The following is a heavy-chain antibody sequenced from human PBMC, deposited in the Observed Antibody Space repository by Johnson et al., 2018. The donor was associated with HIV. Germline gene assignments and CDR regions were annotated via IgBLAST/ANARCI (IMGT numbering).Heavy chain of an antibody. D-gene: IGHD6-13*01. Sequence: VQLVESGGGVVQPGGSLRLSCAASGFTVSSNYMSWVRQAPGKGLEWVGRINSRTDGGTTDSAAPVKGRFPISRDDSKNTLDLQMNSLKTEDTAVYYCTTDWYSSSWYGALDAFDIWGQGTMVTVSS. CDR3: TTDWYSSSWYGALDAFDI. CDR1: GFTVSSNY. CDR2: INSRTDGGTT. J-gene: IGHJ3*02. V-gene: IGHV3-15*01.